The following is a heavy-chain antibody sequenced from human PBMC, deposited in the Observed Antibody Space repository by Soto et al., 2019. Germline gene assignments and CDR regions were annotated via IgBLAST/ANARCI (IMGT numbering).Heavy chain of an antibody. V-gene: IGHV4-59*01. J-gene: IGHJ6*02. Sequence: SETLSLTCTVSGGSIRSYYWSWIRQPPGKGLEWIGYMYNTGSTIYNPSLKSRVTISVDTSKNQFSLKLNSVTAADTAVYYCARDLWGYCGADCYPLDVWGQGTTVTVSS. CDR3: ARDLWGYCGADCYPLDV. D-gene: IGHD2-21*02. CDR2: MYNTGST. CDR1: GGSIRSYY.